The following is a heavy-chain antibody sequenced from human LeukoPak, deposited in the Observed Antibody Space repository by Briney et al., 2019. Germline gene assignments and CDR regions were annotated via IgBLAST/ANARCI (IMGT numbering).Heavy chain of an antibody. V-gene: IGHV1-8*01. Sequence: GASVKVSCKASGYTFTSYDINWVRQATGQGLEWMGWMNPNSGNTGYAQKFQGRVTMTRNTSISTAYMELRSLRSDDTAVYYCARDFRVRYFDWLSERNDAFDIWGQGTMVTVSS. D-gene: IGHD3-9*01. CDR2: MNPNSGNT. CDR3: ARDFRVRYFDWLSERNDAFDI. J-gene: IGHJ3*02. CDR1: GYTFTSYD.